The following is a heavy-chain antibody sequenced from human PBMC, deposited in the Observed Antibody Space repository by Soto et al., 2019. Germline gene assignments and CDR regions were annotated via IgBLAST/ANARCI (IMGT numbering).Heavy chain of an antibody. V-gene: IGHV5-51*01. D-gene: IGHD3-10*01. CDR3: ARQSPTSMVRGIIHAFDV. Sequence: GESLKISCKGSGHSFSIYWIAWVRQMPGKGLEWMGMIYPGDSDTRYSPSFQGQITISVDKSISTAFLQWDSLKASDTAMYYCARQSPTSMVRGIIHAFDVWGQGTMVTVSS. J-gene: IGHJ3*01. CDR1: GHSFSIYW. CDR2: IYPGDSDT.